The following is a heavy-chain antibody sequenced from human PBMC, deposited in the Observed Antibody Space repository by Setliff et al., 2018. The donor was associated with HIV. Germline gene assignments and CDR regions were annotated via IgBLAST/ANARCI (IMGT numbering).Heavy chain of an antibody. CDR3: AREIRAGNYPPYNYYFYMDV. Sequence: CTASGFTFGHYAMSWFRQAPGKGLEWVSSISGSSSYWKYADSVKGRFTISRDNTKNSLYLQMSSLRAEDTAVYYCAREIRAGNYPPYNYYFYMDVWGKGTTVTVSS. CDR2: ISGSSSYW. J-gene: IGHJ6*03. V-gene: IGHV3-11*06. D-gene: IGHD4-4*01. CDR1: GFTFGHYA.